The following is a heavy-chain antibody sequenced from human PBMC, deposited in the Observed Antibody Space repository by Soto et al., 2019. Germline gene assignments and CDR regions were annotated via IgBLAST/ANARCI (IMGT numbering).Heavy chain of an antibody. Sequence: QVHLEESGGVLVKPGWSLRLSCTASGFTFSDYYMSWIRQAPGKGLEWLAYISGSGSTTYYTDAVKGRFAISRDNARTSLYLQINSLRVEDSAVYYCARSSLTYFEFWGQGTLVTVSS. J-gene: IGHJ4*02. CDR3: ARSSLTYFEF. CDR2: ISGSGSTT. V-gene: IGHV3-11*01. CDR1: GFTFSDYY.